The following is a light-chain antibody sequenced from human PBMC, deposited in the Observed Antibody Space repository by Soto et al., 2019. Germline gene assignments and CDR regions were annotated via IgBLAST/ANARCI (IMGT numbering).Light chain of an antibody. CDR3: LQYNDWPYT. V-gene: IGKV3-15*01. J-gene: IGKJ2*01. CDR1: QNVGIN. CDR2: GKS. Sequence: EIVVTQSPATLSVSPGDRATLSCRASQNVGINLAWYQQKPAQAPRLLIYGKSTRATGIPARFSGIGSGTEFTLAISSLQSEDFALYYCLQYNDWPYTFGQGTKLEIK.